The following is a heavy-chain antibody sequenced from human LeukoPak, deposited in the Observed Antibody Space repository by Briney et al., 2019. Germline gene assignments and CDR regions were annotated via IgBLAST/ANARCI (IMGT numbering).Heavy chain of an antibody. J-gene: IGHJ4*02. V-gene: IGHV3-7*03. CDR2: IKPDGTTK. CDR3: ARSIPYGTTWYGRSDY. D-gene: IGHD6-13*01. CDR1: GFTFINYY. Sequence: GGSLRLSCTASGFTFINYYMSWVRQAPGKGLEWVANIKPDGTTKFYVDSVKGRFTISRDNALNSLYLQMNSLRAEDTAIYYCARSIPYGTTWYGRSDYWGQGTLVTVSS.